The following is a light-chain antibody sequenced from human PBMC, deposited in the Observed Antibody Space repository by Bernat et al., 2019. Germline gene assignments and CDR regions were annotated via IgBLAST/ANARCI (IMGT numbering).Light chain of an antibody. CDR2: GAS. CDR3: QQYGSSLFT. CDR1: QSVSSSY. J-gene: IGKJ3*01. V-gene: IGKV3-20*01. Sequence: EIVLTQSPGTLSLSPGERATLSCRASQSVSSSYLAWYQQKPGQATRLLIYGASSRATGIPDRFSGSGSGTDFTLTISRLEPEDFAVYYCQQYGSSLFTFGPGTKVVLK.